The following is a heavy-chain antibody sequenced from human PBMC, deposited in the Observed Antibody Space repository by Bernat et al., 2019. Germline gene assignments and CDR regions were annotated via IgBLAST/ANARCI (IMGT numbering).Heavy chain of an antibody. CDR2: IYWDDDK. CDR3: AHRLVKEEMATISRRQTEYFQH. D-gene: IGHD5-24*01. Sequence: QITLKESGPTLVKPTQTLTLTCTFSGFSLSTSGVGVGWVRQPPGKALEWLALIYWDDDKRYSPSLKSRLTITKDTSKNQVVLTMTNMDPVDTATYYCAHRLVKEEMATISRRQTEYFQHWGQGTLVTVSS. CDR1: GFSLSTSGVG. V-gene: IGHV2-5*02. J-gene: IGHJ1*01.